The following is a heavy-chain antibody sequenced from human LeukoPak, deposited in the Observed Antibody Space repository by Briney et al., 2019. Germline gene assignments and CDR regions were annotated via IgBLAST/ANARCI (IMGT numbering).Heavy chain of an antibody. CDR3: ARGRIYDSSGYYYLYFDY. CDR1: GGSISSYY. J-gene: IGHJ4*02. V-gene: IGHV4-59*01. CDR2: IYYSGST. Sequence: SETLSLTCTVSGGSISSYYWSWLRQPPRNGLEWVGYIYYSGSTNYNPSLKSRVTISVDTSKNQFSLKLSSVTAADTAVYYCARGRIYDSSGYYYLYFDYWGQGTLVTVSS. D-gene: IGHD3-22*01.